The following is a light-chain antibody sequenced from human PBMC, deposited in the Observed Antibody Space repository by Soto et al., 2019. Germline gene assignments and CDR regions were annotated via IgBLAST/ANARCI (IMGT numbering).Light chain of an antibody. CDR1: RSSIGSNT. CDR3: AAWDASLGGFYV. CDR2: SNN. J-gene: IGLJ1*01. V-gene: IGLV1-44*01. Sequence: PVLTQPPSASGTPGQRVTISCSGSRSSIGSNTVNWYQHLPGTAPKLLIYSNNHRPSGVPDRFSASKTGASASLAISGLQSEDEGDYYCAAWDASLGGFYVFGTGTKVTVL.